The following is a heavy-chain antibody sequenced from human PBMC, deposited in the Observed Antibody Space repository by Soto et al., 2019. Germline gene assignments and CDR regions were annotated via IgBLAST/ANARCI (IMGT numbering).Heavy chain of an antibody. J-gene: IGHJ4*02. CDR2: IWYDGSNK. V-gene: IGHV3-33*01. Sequence: QVQLVESGGGVVQPGRSLRLSCEASGFTFSSYGMHWVRQAPGKGLEWVAVIWYDGSNKYYADSVKGRFTISRDNSKNTLYLQMNSLRAEDTAVYYCARDPYDYVWGSYYPHYWGQGTLVTVSS. CDR1: GFTFSSYG. CDR3: ARDPYDYVWGSYYPHY. D-gene: IGHD3-16*01.